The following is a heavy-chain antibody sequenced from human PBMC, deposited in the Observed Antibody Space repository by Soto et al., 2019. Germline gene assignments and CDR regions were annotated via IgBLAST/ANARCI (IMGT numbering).Heavy chain of an antibody. J-gene: IGHJ4*02. D-gene: IGHD6-13*01. CDR2: IIPIFGTA. Sequence: SVKVSCKASGGTFSSYAISWVRQAPGQGLEWMGGIIPIFGTANYAQKFQGRVTITADESTSTAYMELSSLRSEDTAVYYCARQPVMYSSSWPEYYFDYWGQGTLVTV. CDR1: GGTFSSYA. CDR3: ARQPVMYSSSWPEYYFDY. V-gene: IGHV1-69*13.